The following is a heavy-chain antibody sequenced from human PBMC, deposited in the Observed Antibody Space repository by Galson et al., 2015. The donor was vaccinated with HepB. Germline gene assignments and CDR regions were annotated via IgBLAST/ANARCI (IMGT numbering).Heavy chain of an antibody. Sequence: YWGWIRQPPGKGLEWIGSVLSSGSAYYKSSLRSRITVSLDTSKNQFSLRLRSVTAADTAVYYCARMRFERWLQGRGLIDSWGQGTLVTVSS. CDR3: ARMRFERWLQGRGLIDS. J-gene: IGHJ4*02. D-gene: IGHD5-24*01. CDR1: Y. V-gene: IGHV4-39*07. CDR2: VLSSGSA.